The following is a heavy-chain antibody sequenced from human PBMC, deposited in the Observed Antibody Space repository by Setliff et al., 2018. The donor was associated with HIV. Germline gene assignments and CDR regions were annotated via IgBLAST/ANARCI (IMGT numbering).Heavy chain of an antibody. CDR2: IIPILGTA. Sequence: SVKVSCKASGGAFSIFAISWVRQAPGQGLEWMGGIIPILGTANYAQKFQGRVTMTEDTSTDTAYMELSSLRSEDTAVYYCATDPSDGARWQQIDYWGQGTLVTVS. CDR3: ATDPSDGARWQQIDY. CDR1: GGAFSIFA. D-gene: IGHD1-26*01. V-gene: IGHV1-69*10. J-gene: IGHJ4*02.